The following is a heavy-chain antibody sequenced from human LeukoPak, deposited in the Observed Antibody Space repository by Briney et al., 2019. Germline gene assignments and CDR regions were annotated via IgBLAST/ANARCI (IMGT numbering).Heavy chain of an antibody. CDR1: GFTFSTYV. J-gene: IGHJ5*02. Sequence: QPGGSLRLSCAASGFTFSTYVMHWVRQAPGKGLEYVSTISHNGDSTFYANSAKGRFTISRDNSKNTLYLQMGSLRPEDMAVYYCARDGPGYSSGWYWFDPWGQGTLVTVSS. CDR3: ARDGPGYSSGWYWFDP. D-gene: IGHD6-13*01. CDR2: ISHNGDST. V-gene: IGHV3-64*01.